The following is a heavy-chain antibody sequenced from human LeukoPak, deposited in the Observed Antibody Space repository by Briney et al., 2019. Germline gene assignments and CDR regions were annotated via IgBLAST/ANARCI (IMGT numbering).Heavy chain of an antibody. D-gene: IGHD1-26*01. CDR3: WHSGNASGFDH. CDR1: GGSISSGNW. Sequence: SETLSLTCAVSGGSISSGNWWSWVSQPPRKGLEWIGEIHQSGSTNYNPPLKSRVHISEDNSNNQFSLQERSVTAADSAVYYCWHSGNASGFDHWGQGTLVTVSS. J-gene: IGHJ4*02. V-gene: IGHV4-4*02. CDR2: IHQSGST.